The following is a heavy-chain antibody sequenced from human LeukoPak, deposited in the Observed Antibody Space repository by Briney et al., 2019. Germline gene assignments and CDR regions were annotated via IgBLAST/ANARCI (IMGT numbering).Heavy chain of an antibody. CDR3: ARAGVYSSGWYSFDY. Sequence: GASVKVSCKASGYTFTGYYMHWVRQAPGQGLEWMGWINPNSGGTNYAQKFQGRVTMTRDTSISTAYMELSRLRSDDTVVYYCARAGVYSSGWYSFDYWGQGTLVTVSS. CDR2: INPNSGGT. V-gene: IGHV1-2*02. D-gene: IGHD6-19*01. CDR1: GYTFTGYY. J-gene: IGHJ4*02.